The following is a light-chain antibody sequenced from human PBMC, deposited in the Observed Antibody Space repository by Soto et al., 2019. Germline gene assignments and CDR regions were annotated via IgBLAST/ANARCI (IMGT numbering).Light chain of an antibody. J-gene: IGKJ5*01. CDR2: GAS. CDR3: QQYNNWPPIT. CDR1: QSVSSK. V-gene: IGKV3-15*01. Sequence: EIVLTQSPATRSVSPGERATLSCSAIQSVSSKLAWYQQKPGQAPRLLIYGASTRATGIPARFTGSGSGTEFTLTISSLQYDDFAAHYCQQYNNWPPITFGQGTRLEIK.